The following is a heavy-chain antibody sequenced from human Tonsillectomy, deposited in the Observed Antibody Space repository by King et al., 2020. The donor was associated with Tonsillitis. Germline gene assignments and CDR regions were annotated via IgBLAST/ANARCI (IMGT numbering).Heavy chain of an antibody. CDR3: ARGEMGTPTPVFFQN. D-gene: IGHD1-26*01. CDR1: AGSISSSSYY. Sequence: QLQESGPGLVKPSETLFLTCTGSAGSISSSSYYWGWVRQTPGKGLEWIGSIYYGGRTYYNPSLKSRVTISVETSKNEVSLKVSSVTASDTAVYYCARGEMGTPTPVFFQNWGQGPLVTLS. J-gene: IGHJ1*01. CDR2: IYYGGRT. V-gene: IGHV4-39*01.